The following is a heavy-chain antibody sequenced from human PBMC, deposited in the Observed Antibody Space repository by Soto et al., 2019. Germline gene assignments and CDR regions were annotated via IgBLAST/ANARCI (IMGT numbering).Heavy chain of an antibody. V-gene: IGHV3-23*01. CDR2: ISGSGGST. CDR1: GFTFSSYA. J-gene: IGHJ4*02. CDR3: AKVINDYGDYGSDY. Sequence: GGSLRLSCAASGFTFSSYAMSWVRQAPGKGLEWVSAISGSGGSTYYADSVKGRFTISRDNSKNTLYLQMNSLRAEDTAVYYCAKVINDYGDYGSDYWGQGTLVTVSS. D-gene: IGHD4-17*01.